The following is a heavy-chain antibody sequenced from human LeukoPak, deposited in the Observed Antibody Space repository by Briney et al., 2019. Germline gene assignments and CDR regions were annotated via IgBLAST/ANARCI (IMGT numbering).Heavy chain of an antibody. D-gene: IGHD6-13*01. CDR3: ARDPYSSSWSYGMDV. CDR1: GFTFSNYW. Sequence: GGSLRLSCTATGFTFSNYWMSWVRQTPGKGLEWVANIKQDGSETVYVDSVKGRFTISRDNAQSSLYLQMNSLRAEDTAVYYCARDPYSSSWSYGMDVWGQGTAVTVSS. CDR2: IKQDGSET. J-gene: IGHJ6*02. V-gene: IGHV3-7*05.